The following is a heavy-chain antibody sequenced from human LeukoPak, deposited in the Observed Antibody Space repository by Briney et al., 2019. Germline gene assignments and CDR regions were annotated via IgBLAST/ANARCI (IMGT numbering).Heavy chain of an antibody. J-gene: IGHJ5*02. Sequence: AASVKVSCKASGGTFSSYAISWVRQAPGQGLEWMGKIIPISGTTNYAQKFQGGVTFTADESTSTAYMELSSLRSEDTALYYCARKLRLGGNWFDPWGQGTLVTVSS. V-gene: IGHV1-69*13. D-gene: IGHD1-26*01. CDR2: IIPISGTT. CDR3: ARKLRLGGNWFDP. CDR1: GGTFSSYA.